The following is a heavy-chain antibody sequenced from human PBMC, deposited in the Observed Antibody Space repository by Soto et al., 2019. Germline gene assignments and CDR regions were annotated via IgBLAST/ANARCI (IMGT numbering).Heavy chain of an antibody. CDR2: ISYDGSNK. J-gene: IGHJ4*02. Sequence: QVQLVESGGGVVQPGRSLRLSCAASGFTFSSYAMHWVRQAPGKGLEWVAVISYDGSNKYYADSVKGRFTISIDNSKNTLYLPMNRLRAEDTAVYYCARVAVEMATIHVLDYWGQGTLVTVSS. CDR1: GFTFSSYA. CDR3: ARVAVEMATIHVLDY. V-gene: IGHV3-30-3*01. D-gene: IGHD5-12*01.